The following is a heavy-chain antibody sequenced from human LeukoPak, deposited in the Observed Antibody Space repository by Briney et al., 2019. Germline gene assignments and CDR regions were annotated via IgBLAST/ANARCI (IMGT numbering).Heavy chain of an antibody. V-gene: IGHV1-24*01. CDR3: ATSSSWYRYFQH. CDR2: FDPEDGET. CDR1: GYTLTELS. Sequence: RGASVKVSCKVSGYTLTELSMHWVRQAPGKGLEWMGGFDPEDGETIYAQKFQGRVTMTEDTSTDTAYMELSSLRSEDTAVYYCATSSSWYRYFQHWGQGTLVTVSS. D-gene: IGHD6-13*01. J-gene: IGHJ1*01.